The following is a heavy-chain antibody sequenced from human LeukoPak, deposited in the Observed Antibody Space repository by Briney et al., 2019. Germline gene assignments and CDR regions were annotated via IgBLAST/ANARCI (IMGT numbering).Heavy chain of an antibody. CDR1: GGSISSYY. J-gene: IGHJ4*02. CDR2: IYYDGST. Sequence: SETLSLTCTVSGGSISSYYWSWIRQPPGRGLEWIGYIYYDGSTDYNPSLKSRVTISLDTSKKQFSLKLSSVTAADTAVYYCARGSSFGYVAAGLDYWGQGTLVTVSS. D-gene: IGHD6-13*01. V-gene: IGHV4-59*12. CDR3: ARGSSFGYVAAGLDY.